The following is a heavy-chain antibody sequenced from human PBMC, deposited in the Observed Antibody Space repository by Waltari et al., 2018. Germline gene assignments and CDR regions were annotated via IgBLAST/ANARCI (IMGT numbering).Heavy chain of an antibody. V-gene: IGHV3-48*01. CDR1: GFTFTNYN. CDR2: ISTSSSTI. J-gene: IGHJ2*01. CDR3: ASLNWYFDL. Sequence: EVHLVESGGGLVRPGGSLRLSWAASGFTFTNYNMNWVRQAPGKGLEWVSHISTSSSTIYYADSVKGRFTISRDNAKNSLYMQMNSLRAEDTAVYYCASLNWYFDLWGRGTLVTVSS.